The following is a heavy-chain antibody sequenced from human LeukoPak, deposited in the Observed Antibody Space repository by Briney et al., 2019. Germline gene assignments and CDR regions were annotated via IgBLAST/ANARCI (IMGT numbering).Heavy chain of an antibody. CDR2: IYYSGST. CDR1: GGSISSGGYY. J-gene: IGHJ3*02. D-gene: IGHD1-7*01. V-gene: IGHV4-31*03. Sequence: SETLSLTCTVSGGSISSGGYYWSWIRQHPGKGLEWIGYIYYSGSTYYNPSLKSRVTISVDTSKNQFSLKLSSVTAADTAVYYCARGGKFNWNYGNHDAYDIWGQGTMVTVSS. CDR3: ARGGKFNWNYGNHDAYDI.